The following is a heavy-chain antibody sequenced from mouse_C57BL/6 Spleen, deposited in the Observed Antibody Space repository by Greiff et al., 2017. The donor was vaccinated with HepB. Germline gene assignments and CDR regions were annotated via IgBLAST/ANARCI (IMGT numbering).Heavy chain of an antibody. Sequence: VQLQQPGAELVKPGASVKVSCKASGYTFTSYWMHWVKQRPGQGLEWIGRIHPSDSDTNYNQKFKGKATLTVDKSSSTAYMQLSSLTSEDSAVYYCAMSYYYGSSYWYFDVWGTGTTVTVSS. D-gene: IGHD1-1*01. CDR3: AMSYYYGSSYWYFDV. J-gene: IGHJ1*03. V-gene: IGHV1-74*01. CDR2: IHPSDSDT. CDR1: GYTFTSYW.